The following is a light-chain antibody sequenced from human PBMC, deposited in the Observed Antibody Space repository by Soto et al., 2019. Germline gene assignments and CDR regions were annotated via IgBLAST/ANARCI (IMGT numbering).Light chain of an antibody. V-gene: IGLV2-14*01. J-gene: IGLJ1*01. Sequence: QSVLTQPASVSGSPGQSITISCTGTSSDVGGYNYVSWYQQHPGKAPKLMIYEVSNRPSGVSNRFSGSKSGNTASLTISGPQAEDEADYYCSSYTSSSTVFGTGTKVTVL. CDR3: SSYTSSSTV. CDR2: EVS. CDR1: SSDVGGYNY.